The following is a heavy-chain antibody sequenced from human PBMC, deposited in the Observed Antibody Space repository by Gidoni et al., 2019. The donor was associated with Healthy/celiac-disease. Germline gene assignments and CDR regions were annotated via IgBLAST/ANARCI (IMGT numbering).Heavy chain of an antibody. D-gene: IGHD2-2*02. Sequence: QVPLVQSGAEVKKPGASVKVSCKASGYTFTNYAMHWVRQAPGQRLEWMGWINAGNGNTKYSQKFQGRVTITRDTSASTAYMELSSRRSEDTAVYYCARDLRYCSSTSCYTSPYYDYGMDVWGQGTTVTVSS. CDR2: INAGNGNT. V-gene: IGHV1-3*01. J-gene: IGHJ6*02. CDR3: ARDLRYCSSTSCYTSPYYDYGMDV. CDR1: GYTFTNYA.